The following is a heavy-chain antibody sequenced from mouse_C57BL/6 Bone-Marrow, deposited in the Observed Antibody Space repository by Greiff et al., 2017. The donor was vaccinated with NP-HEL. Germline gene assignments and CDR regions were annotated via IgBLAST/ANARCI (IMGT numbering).Heavy chain of an antibody. CDR1: GFTFSDYY. D-gene: IGHD1-1*01. CDR3: ARFYYGSSLPFAY. J-gene: IGHJ3*01. CDR2: ISNGGGST. Sequence: EVQLVESGGGLVQPGGSLKLSCAASGFTFSDYYMYWVRQTPEKRLEWVAYISNGGGSTYYPDTVKGRFTISRDNAKNTLYLQMSRLKSEDTAMYYCARFYYGSSLPFAYWGQGTLVTVSA. V-gene: IGHV5-12*01.